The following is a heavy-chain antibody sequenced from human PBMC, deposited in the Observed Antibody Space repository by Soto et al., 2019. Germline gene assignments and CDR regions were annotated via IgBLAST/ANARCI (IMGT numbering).Heavy chain of an antibody. V-gene: IGHV3-30*03. J-gene: IGHJ4*02. D-gene: IGHD2-15*01. CDR1: GFTFSSYG. Sequence: QVQLVESGGGVVQPGRSLRLSCAASGFTFSSYGMHWVRQAPGKGLEWVAVISYDGSNKYYADSVQGRFTISRANSKNTLFLQMNSRRAEDTAVYYCATRWRVAATREFDYWGQGTLVTVSA. CDR3: ATRWRVAATREFDY. CDR2: ISYDGSNK.